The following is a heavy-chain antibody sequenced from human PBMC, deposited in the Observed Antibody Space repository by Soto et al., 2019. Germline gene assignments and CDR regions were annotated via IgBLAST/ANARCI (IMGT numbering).Heavy chain of an antibody. CDR3: ARGYSSSNGGDAFDI. V-gene: IGHV3-7*04. D-gene: IGHD6-6*01. J-gene: IGHJ3*02. CDR1: GFTFSSYW. Sequence: GGSLRLSCAASGFTFSSYWMSWVRQAPGKGLEWVANIKQDGSEKYYVDSVKGRFTISRDNAKNSLYLQMNSLRAEDTAVYYCARGYSSSNGGDAFDIWGQGTMVTVSS. CDR2: IKQDGSEK.